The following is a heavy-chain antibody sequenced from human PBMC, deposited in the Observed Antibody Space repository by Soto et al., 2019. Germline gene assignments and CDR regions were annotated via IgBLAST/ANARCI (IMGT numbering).Heavy chain of an antibody. CDR2: IRQDGSEK. J-gene: IGHJ4*02. V-gene: IGHV3-7*01. CDR3: ARGRGWLFDI. D-gene: IGHD6-19*01. Sequence: EVQLVESGGDLVQPGGSLRLSCVASAFSSSTSWMSWFRQAPGKGPEWVAIIRQDGSEKYYVESVKGRFTISRDSAKDSLSLQMNSLRVEDTAVYYCARGRGWLFDIWGPGTQITVSS. CDR1: AFSSSTSW.